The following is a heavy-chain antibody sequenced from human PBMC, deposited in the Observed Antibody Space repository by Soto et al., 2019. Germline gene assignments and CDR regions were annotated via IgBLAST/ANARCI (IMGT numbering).Heavy chain of an antibody. D-gene: IGHD6-13*01. J-gene: IGHJ4*02. V-gene: IGHV3-21*01. CDR1: GFTFSSYS. CDR3: AREDRGAADGTDY. CDR2: ISSSSSYI. Sequence: EVQLVESGGGLVKPGGSLRLSGAASGFTFSSYSMNWVRQAPGKGLEWVSSISSSSSYIYYADSVKGRFTISRDNAKNSLYLQMNSLRAEATAVYYCAREDRGAADGTDYCGQGTLVTVSS.